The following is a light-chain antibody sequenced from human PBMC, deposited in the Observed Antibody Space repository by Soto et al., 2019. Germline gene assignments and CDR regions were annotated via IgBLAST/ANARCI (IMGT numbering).Light chain of an antibody. V-gene: IGLV2-11*01. CDR3: CSFAGSYTVWV. CDR1: SSDVGDYNY. CDR2: DVS. J-gene: IGLJ3*02. Sequence: QSVLTQPRSVSGSPGQSVTISCTGTSSDVGDYNYVSWYQQYPGKAPKLVIYDVSKRPSGVPDRFSGSKSGNTASLTISGLQAEDEADYCCCSFAGSYTVWVFGGGTKLTVL.